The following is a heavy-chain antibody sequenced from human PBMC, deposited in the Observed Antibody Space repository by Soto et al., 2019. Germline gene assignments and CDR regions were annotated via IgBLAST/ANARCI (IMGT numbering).Heavy chain of an antibody. CDR3: AGESRRLYYDYVWGSYRYGAFDI. CDR1: GGSISSYY. Sequence: SETLSLTCTVSGGSISSYYWSWIRQPPGKGLEWIGYIYYSGSTNYNPSLKSRVTISVDTSKNQFSLKLSSVTAADTAVYYCAGESRRLYYDYVWGSYRYGAFDIWGQGTMVTVSS. CDR2: IYYSGST. J-gene: IGHJ3*02. D-gene: IGHD3-16*02. V-gene: IGHV4-59*01.